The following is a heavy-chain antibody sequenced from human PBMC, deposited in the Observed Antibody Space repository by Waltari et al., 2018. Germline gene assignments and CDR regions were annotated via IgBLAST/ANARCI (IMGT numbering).Heavy chain of an antibody. CDR3: ATALGDSISASRPFEI. D-gene: IGHD3-3*02. CDR2: SDPEDGQT. J-gene: IGHJ3*02. V-gene: IGHV1-69-2*01. CDR1: GYTFTAYY. Sequence: EVQLLQSGAELKTPGTAVKISCQLSGYTFTAYYIHRVQQAPGKGLQWMGLSDPEDGQTIYAEAFQGRVTITADTSIDTVYMELSSLTSDDSAVFYCATALGDSISASRPFEIWGQGTVITVSS.